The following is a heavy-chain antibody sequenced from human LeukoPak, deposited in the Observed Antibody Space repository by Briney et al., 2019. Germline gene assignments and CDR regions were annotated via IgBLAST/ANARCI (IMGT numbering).Heavy chain of an antibody. CDR2: LYWDDDK. CDR1: GFSLSTSGVG. CDR3: AHSKMGLLILYYFDY. D-gene: IGHD1-7*01. Sequence: SGPTLVKPTQTLTLTCTFSGFSLSTSGVGVGWIRQPPGKALEWLALLYWDDDKRYSPSLKSRLTITNDTPKNQVVLTMTNMDPVDTATYYCAHSKMGLLILYYFDYWGQGTLVTVSS. J-gene: IGHJ4*02. V-gene: IGHV2-5*02.